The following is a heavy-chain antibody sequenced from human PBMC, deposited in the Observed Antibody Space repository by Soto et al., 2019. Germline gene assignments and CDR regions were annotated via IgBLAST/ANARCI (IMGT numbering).Heavy chain of an antibody. V-gene: IGHV5-10-1*01. J-gene: IGHJ4*02. Sequence: GESLKISCKGSGYSFAGYWITWVRQKPGKGLEWMGRIDPSDSQTYYSPSFRGHVTISASKSITTVFLQWSSLRASDTAMYYCARQIYDSDTGPNFQYYFDSWGQGTTVTVSS. CDR1: GYSFAGYW. CDR2: IDPSDSQT. CDR3: ARQIYDSDTGPNFQYYFDS. D-gene: IGHD3-22*01.